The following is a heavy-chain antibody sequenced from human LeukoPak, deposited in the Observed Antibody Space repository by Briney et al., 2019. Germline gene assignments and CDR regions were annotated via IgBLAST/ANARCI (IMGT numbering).Heavy chain of an antibody. V-gene: IGHV3-21*01. J-gene: IGHJ4*02. D-gene: IGHD2-15*01. CDR3: AGGVKLLPPLDY. Sequence: GRSLRLSCALSGFTFSSYSINWVRQAPGKGREWVSSISSSSSYIYYADSVKGRFTISRDNAKNSLYLQMNSLRAEDTAVYYCAGGVKLLPPLDYWGQGTLVTVSS. CDR1: GFTFSSYS. CDR2: ISSSSSYI.